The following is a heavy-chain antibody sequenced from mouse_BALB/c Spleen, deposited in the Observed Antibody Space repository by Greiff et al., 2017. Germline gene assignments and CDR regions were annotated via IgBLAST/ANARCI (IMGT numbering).Heavy chain of an antibody. CDR1: GFTFSSYA. CDR3: ARGEDYYYGSSPYFDY. V-gene: IGHV5-6-5*01. CDR2: ISSGGST. D-gene: IGHD1-1*01. Sequence: EVKVVESGGGLVKPGGSLKLSCAASGFTFSSYAMSWVRQTPEKRLEWVASISSGGSTYYPDSVKGRFTISRDNARNILYLQMSSLRSEDTAMYYCARGEDYYYGSSPYFDYWGQGTTLTVSS. J-gene: IGHJ2*01.